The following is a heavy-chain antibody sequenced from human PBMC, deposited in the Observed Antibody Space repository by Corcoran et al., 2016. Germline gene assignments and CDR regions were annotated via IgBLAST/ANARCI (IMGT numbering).Heavy chain of an antibody. CDR3: ARHLDSGSGSVEDYDALDM. J-gene: IGHJ3*02. Sequence: EVQLVQSGAEVKEPGESLKISCKGSGYRFTTYWIAWVRQMPGKGLEWMGITHPGYSDTRYSPSFQGQVTISADKSTSTTYLQWTSLKASDTAMYYCARHLDSGSGSVEDYDALDMWGQGTMVTVSS. D-gene: IGHD3-10*01. V-gene: IGHV5-51*01. CDR1: GYRFTTYW. CDR2: THPGYSDT.